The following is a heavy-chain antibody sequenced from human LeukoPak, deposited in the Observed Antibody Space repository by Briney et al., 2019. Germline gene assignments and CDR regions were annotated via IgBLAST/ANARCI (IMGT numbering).Heavy chain of an antibody. CDR1: GGSFSGYY. D-gene: IGHD3-10*01. V-gene: IGHV4-34*01. CDR3: ARNRARSGSYYEYFQH. Sequence: SETLSLTCAVYGGSFSGYYWSWIRQPPGKGLEWIGKINHSGSTNYNPSLKSRVTISVDTSKNQFSLKLSSVTAADTAVYYCARNRARSGSYYEYFQHWGQGTLVTVSS. CDR2: INHSGST. J-gene: IGHJ1*01.